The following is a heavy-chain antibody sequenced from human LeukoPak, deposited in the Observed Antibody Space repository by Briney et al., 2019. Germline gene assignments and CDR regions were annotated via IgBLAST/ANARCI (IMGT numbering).Heavy chain of an antibody. CDR3: ARRAEVVAAENTYYFDY. Sequence: KTSETLSLTCTVSGGSISSSSYYWGWIRQSPGKGLEWIGSIYYSGSTYYNPSLRSRVTISVDTSKNQFSLKLSSVTAADTAVYYCARRAEVVAAENTYYFDYWGQGTLVTVSS. J-gene: IGHJ4*02. V-gene: IGHV4-39*01. CDR1: GGSISSSSYY. D-gene: IGHD2-15*01. CDR2: IYYSGST.